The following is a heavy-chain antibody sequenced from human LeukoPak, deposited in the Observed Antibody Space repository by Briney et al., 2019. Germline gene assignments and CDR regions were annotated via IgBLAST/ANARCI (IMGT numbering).Heavy chain of an antibody. Sequence: ASVKVSCKASGYTFTSYYMHWVRQAPGQGLEWMGIINPSGGSTSYAQKFQGRVTMTRDMSTSTVYMELSSLGSEDTAVYYCARDLIRRRITIFGVVSAEAFDYWGQGTLVTVSS. D-gene: IGHD3-3*01. CDR2: INPSGGST. CDR1: GYTFTSYY. J-gene: IGHJ4*02. CDR3: ARDLIRRRITIFGVVSAEAFDY. V-gene: IGHV1-46*01.